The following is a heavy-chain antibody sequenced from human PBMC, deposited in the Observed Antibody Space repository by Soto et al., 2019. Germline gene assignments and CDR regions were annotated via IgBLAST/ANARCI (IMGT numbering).Heavy chain of an antibody. CDR1: GYSISSGYY. Sequence: SETLSLTCAVSGYSISSGYYWGWIRQPPGKGLEWIGSIYHSGSTYYNPSLKSRVTISVDTSKNQFSLKLSSVTAADTAAYYCASSARLYSSSSSDWFDPWGQGTLVTVSS. CDR2: IYHSGST. D-gene: IGHD6-6*01. V-gene: IGHV4-38-2*01. J-gene: IGHJ5*02. CDR3: ASSARLYSSSSSDWFDP.